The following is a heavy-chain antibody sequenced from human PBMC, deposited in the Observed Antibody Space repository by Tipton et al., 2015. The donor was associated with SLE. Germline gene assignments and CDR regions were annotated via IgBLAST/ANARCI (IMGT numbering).Heavy chain of an antibody. Sequence: TLSLTCTVSGGSISSGDYYWSWIRYPPGKGLEWIGYIYYSGSTYYNPSLKSRVTISVDTSKNQFSLKMSSVTAADTAVYYCDRVDHMITFGGVIVDWGQGTLVTVSS. CDR3: DRVDHMITFGGVIVD. D-gene: IGHD3-16*02. CDR2: IYYSGST. J-gene: IGHJ4*02. V-gene: IGHV4-30-4*01. CDR1: GGSISSGDYY.